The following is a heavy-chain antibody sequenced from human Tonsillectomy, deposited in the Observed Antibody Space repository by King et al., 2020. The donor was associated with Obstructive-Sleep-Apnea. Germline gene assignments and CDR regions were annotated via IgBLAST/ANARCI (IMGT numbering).Heavy chain of an antibody. D-gene: IGHD4-17*01. V-gene: IGHV4-31*03. CDR3: AREIPDYGDSTGEDWYFDL. Sequence: VQLQESGPGLVEPSQTLSLTCTVSGGPISRGGYYWSWIRQHPGKGLEWIGYIYYSGSPYYNPSLKSRVTISVGTSHNQFSLKLSPVTAADTAVYYCAREIPDYGDSTGEDWYFDLWGRGTLVTVSS. J-gene: IGHJ2*01. CDR1: GGPISRGGYY. CDR2: IYYSGSP.